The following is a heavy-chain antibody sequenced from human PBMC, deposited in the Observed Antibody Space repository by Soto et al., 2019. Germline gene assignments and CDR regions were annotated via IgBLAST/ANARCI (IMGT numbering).Heavy chain of an antibody. D-gene: IGHD3-16*01. Sequence: SETLSLTCAVAGYSISSGYYWGWIRQPPGKGLEWIGSIYHSGSTYYNPSLKSRVTISVGTSKNQFSLKLSSVTAADTAVYYCARVLRGGAFDIWGQGTMVTVSS. CDR1: GYSISSGYY. CDR3: ARVLRGGAFDI. J-gene: IGHJ3*02. V-gene: IGHV4-38-2*01. CDR2: IYHSGST.